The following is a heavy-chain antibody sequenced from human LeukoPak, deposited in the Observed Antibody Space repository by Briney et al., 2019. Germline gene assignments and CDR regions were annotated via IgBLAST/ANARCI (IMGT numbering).Heavy chain of an antibody. D-gene: IGHD1-14*01. Sequence: SGTLSLSCAVSGVSISSSSYCWVWLGQRPGKGREWRVSVYYGGRTYDNPSLKSRITTSVKTAKTQSSLKLSSVTAMNTAAYYCARGSEMKVAFDSWGQGAIVAVSP. V-gene: IGHV4-39*07. CDR3: ARGSEMKVAFDS. J-gene: IGHJ3*02. CDR1: GVSISSSSYC. CDR2: VYYGGRT.